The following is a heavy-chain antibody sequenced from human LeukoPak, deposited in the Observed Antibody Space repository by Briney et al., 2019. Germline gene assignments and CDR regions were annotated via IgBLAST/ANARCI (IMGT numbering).Heavy chain of an antibody. CDR3: ARGRRLKYYYGSGSYSNWFDP. CDR2: INHSGST. J-gene: IGHJ5*02. V-gene: IGHV4-61*10. D-gene: IGHD3-10*01. Sequence: SETLSLTCTVSGGSISSGSSYWSWIRQPAGKGLEWIGEINHSGSTNYNPSLKSRVTISVDTSKNQFSLKLSSVTAADTAVYYCARGRRLKYYYGSGSYSNWFDPSGQGTLVSVSS. CDR1: GGSISSGSSY.